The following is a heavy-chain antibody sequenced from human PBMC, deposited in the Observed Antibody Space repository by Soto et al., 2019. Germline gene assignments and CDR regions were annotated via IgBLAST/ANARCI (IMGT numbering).Heavy chain of an antibody. Sequence: EVQLVETGGGLIQPGGSLRLSCAASGFTVSSNYMSRVRQAPGKGLEWVSVIYSGGSTYYADSVKGRFTISRDNSKNTLYLQMNSLRAEDTAVYYCARDKYYGSGGYYYGMDVWGQGTTVTVSS. CDR2: IYSGGST. CDR3: ARDKYYGSGGYYYGMDV. J-gene: IGHJ6*02. CDR1: GFTVSSNY. V-gene: IGHV3-53*02. D-gene: IGHD3-10*01.